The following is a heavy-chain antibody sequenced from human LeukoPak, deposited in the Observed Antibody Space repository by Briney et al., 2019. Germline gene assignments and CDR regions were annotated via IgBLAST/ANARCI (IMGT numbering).Heavy chain of an antibody. D-gene: IGHD1-26*01. V-gene: IGHV2-26*01. CDR1: GFSLSNARMG. CDR2: IFSNDEK. J-gene: IGHJ4*02. Sequence: SGPTLLNPTATLTLTCTVSGFSLSNARMGVSWIRQPPGKALEWLANIFSNDEKSYSTSLKSRLTISKDTSKSQVVLTMTNMDPVDTATYYCARSGSYGDYFDCWGQGTLVTVSS. CDR3: ARSGSYGDYFDC.